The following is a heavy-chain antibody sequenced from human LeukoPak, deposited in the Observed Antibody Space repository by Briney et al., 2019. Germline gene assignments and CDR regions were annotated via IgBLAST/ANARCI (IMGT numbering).Heavy chain of an antibody. CDR2: INTNTGNP. V-gene: IGHV7-4-1*02. J-gene: IGHJ3*02. D-gene: IGHD3-22*01. Sequence: GASVKASCKASGYTFTSYAMNWVRQAPGQGLEWMGWINTNTGNPTYAQGFTGRFVFSLDTSVSTAYLQISSLKAEDTAVYYCARGDSSGYYYAFDIWGHGTMVTVSS. CDR3: ARGDSSGYYYAFDI. CDR1: GYTFTSYA.